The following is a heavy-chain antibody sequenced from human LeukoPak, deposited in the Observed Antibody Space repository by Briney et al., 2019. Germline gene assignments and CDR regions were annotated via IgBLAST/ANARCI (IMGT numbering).Heavy chain of an antibody. V-gene: IGHV4-59*01. CDR2: IYYSGST. CDR3: ARDRGYSYGSDYYYYYGMDV. CDR1: GGSISSYY. J-gene: IGHJ6*02. D-gene: IGHD5-18*01. Sequence: SETLSLTCTVSGGSISSYYWSWIRQPPGKGLEWIGYIYYSGSTNYNPSLKSRVTISVDTSKNQFSLKLSSVTAADTAVYYCARDRGYSYGSDYYYYYGMDVWGQRTTVTVSS.